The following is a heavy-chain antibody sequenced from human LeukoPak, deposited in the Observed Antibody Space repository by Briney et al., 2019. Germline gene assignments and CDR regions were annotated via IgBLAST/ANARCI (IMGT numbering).Heavy chain of an antibody. D-gene: IGHD2-8*01. J-gene: IGHJ3*02. V-gene: IGHV3-49*04. CDR1: GFTFSSYA. Sequence: GGSLRLSCAASGFTFSSYAMSWVRQAPGKGLEWVGFIRSKAYGGTTEYAASVKGRFTISRDDSKSIAYLQMNSLKTEDTAVYYCTRDLYYAFDIWGQGTMVTVSS. CDR3: TRDLYYAFDI. CDR2: IRSKAYGGTT.